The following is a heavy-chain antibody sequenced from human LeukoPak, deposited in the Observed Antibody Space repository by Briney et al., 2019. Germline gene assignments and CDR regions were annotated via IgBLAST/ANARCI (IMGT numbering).Heavy chain of an antibody. Sequence: ASVKVSCKASGYTFTSYAMNWVRQAPGQGLEWVGWINTNTGNPTYAHDFTGRFVLSLDTSVSTAYLQISSLKPEDTAVYYCAREEYSSGHYYFDYWGQGTLVTVSS. D-gene: IGHD5-18*01. CDR3: AREEYSSGHYYFDY. CDR1: GYTFTSYA. CDR2: INTNTGNP. V-gene: IGHV7-4-1*02. J-gene: IGHJ4*02.